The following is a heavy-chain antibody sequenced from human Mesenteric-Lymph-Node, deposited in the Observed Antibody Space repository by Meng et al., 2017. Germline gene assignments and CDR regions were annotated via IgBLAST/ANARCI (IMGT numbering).Heavy chain of an antibody. CDR1: GFTLSTFD. Sequence: GESLKISCGASGFTLSTFDMTWVRQPPGKGLEWISGNSGSGGTTYYADSVNDRFTISRNNSRNTLYLQMSSLRAEGTILYYCARDPSATYEAFYCWGQGTLVTVSS. CDR2: NSGSGGTT. J-gene: IGHJ4*02. V-gene: IGHV3-23*01. CDR3: ARDPSATYEAFYC. D-gene: IGHD1-26*01.